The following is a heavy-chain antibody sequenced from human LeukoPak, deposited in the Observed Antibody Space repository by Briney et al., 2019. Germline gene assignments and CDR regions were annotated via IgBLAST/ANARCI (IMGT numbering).Heavy chain of an antibody. CDR3: ARGPPTTMTNRYFGLFDP. D-gene: IGHD4-17*01. CDR2: INPSGGPG. CDR1: GYTFTRYY. J-gene: IGHJ5*02. V-gene: IGHV1-46*01. Sequence: ASVKASCKASGYTFTRYYIHWVRQAPGQGLEWMGIINPSGGPGNYAQKNQGRVTMTRDTSTSTVYMELNSLKSEDTAVYYCARGPPTTMTNRYFGLFDPWGQGTSVTVSS.